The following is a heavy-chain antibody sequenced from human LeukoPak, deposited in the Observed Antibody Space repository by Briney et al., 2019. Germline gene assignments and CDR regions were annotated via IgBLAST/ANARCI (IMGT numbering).Heavy chain of an antibody. CDR2: IYYSGST. CDR3: ARRVAYYYGSGSYFSYAFDI. V-gene: IGHV4-39*01. D-gene: IGHD3-10*01. Sequence: SETLSLTCTVSDGSISSSSYYWGWIRQPPGKGLEWIGSIYYSGSTYYNPSLKSRVTISVDTSKNQFTLKLSSVTAADTAVYYCARRVAYYYGSGSYFSYAFDIWGQGTMVTVSS. J-gene: IGHJ3*02. CDR1: DGSISSSSYY.